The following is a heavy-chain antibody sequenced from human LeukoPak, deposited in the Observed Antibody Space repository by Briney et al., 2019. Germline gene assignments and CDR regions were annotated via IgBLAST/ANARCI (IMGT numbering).Heavy chain of an antibody. J-gene: IGHJ6*02. CDR1: GGSISSYY. V-gene: IGHV4-59*08. Sequence: PSETLSLTCTVPGGSISSYYWSWIRQPPGKGLEWIGYIYYSGSTNYNPSLKSRVTISVDTSKNQFSLKLSSVTAADTAVYYCASGVGSLGLPHPYYYGMDVWGQGTTVTVSS. CDR2: IYYSGST. D-gene: IGHD2-15*01. CDR3: ASGVGSLGLPHPYYYGMDV.